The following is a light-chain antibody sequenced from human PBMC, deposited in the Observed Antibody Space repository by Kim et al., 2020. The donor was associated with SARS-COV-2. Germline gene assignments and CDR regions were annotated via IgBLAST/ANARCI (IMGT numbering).Light chain of an antibody. J-gene: IGKJ1*01. CDR2: GAS. CDR1: QSVSSSY. CDR3: QQYGSSYRT. V-gene: IGKV3-20*01. Sequence: SPGERATLSCRASQSVSSSYLAWYQQKPGQAPRLLIYGASSRATGIPDRFSGSGSGTDFTLTISRLEPEDFAVYYCQQYGSSYRTFGQGTKVDIK.